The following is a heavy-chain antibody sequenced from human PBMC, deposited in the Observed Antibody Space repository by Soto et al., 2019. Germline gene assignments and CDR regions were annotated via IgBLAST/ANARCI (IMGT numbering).Heavy chain of an antibody. CDR1: GDTFNFYS. J-gene: IGHJ4*02. CDR2: INPILSMS. D-gene: IGHD3-10*01. CDR3: ASXXGSGYRAFDS. V-gene: IGHV1-69*02. Sequence: QVQLVQSGAEVKKPGSSVRVSCKASGDTFNFYSINWVRQAPGLGLEWMGRINPILSMSNYAQRFQGRVTMTADKSTSTAYMELSSLGSEATAMYXCASXXGSGYRAFDSWGQGALVTVSS.